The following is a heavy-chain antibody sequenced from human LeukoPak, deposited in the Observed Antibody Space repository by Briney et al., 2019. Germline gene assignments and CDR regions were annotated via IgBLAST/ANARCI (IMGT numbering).Heavy chain of an antibody. CDR3: ARDDTDTEMVDY. J-gene: IGHJ4*02. Sequence: ASVKVSCKTSGYIFTNYAINWVRQAPGQGLEWMGRINTNTGNPTYAQGFTGRFIFSFDTSVSTAYLQIGSLKAEVTAVYYCARDDTDTEMVDYWGQGTLVTVSS. CDR1: GYIFTNYA. CDR2: INTNTGNP. V-gene: IGHV7-4-1*01. D-gene: IGHD5-18*01.